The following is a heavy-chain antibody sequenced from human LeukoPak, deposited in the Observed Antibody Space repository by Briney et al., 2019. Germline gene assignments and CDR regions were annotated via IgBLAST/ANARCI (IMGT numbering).Heavy chain of an antibody. J-gene: IGHJ4*02. Sequence: ASVKVPCKASGYTFTDYYMHWVRQAPGQGLEWMGRINPNSGGTNYAQKFQGRVTMTRDTSISTAYMELSRLRSDDTAVYYCARASNIYDSSGYYYTLDYWGQGTLVTVSS. D-gene: IGHD3-22*01. CDR3: ARASNIYDSSGYYYTLDY. V-gene: IGHV1-2*06. CDR2: INPNSGGT. CDR1: GYTFTDYY.